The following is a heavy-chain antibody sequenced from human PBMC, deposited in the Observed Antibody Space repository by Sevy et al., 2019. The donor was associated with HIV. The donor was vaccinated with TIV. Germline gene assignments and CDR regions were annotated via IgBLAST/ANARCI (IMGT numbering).Heavy chain of an antibody. Sequence: GGSLRLSCAVSGFTFRSYWMSWDRQAPGKGLEWVAHIKVDGSEKYHVESVKGRFTISRDNAKNSLFLQMNSLRVEDTAVYYCARDCSSTSCLWGLDVWGQGTAVTVSS. CDR1: GFTFRSYW. V-gene: IGHV3-7*03. J-gene: IGHJ6*02. CDR3: ARDCSSTSCLWGLDV. D-gene: IGHD2-2*01. CDR2: IKVDGSEK.